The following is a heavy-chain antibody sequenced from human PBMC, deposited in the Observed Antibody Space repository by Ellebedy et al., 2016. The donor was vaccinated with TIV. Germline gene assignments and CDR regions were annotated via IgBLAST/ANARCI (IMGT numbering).Heavy chain of an antibody. V-gene: IGHV1-69*13. CDR3: ARPYGSGRSLGAFDI. J-gene: IGHJ3*02. CDR1: GDTFNIYA. Sequence: AASVKVSCKLSGDTFNIYAISWVRQAPGQGLEWMGAVLPALGTANYAQKFQGRLTITSDGAAGTAYMERRGLGFEDTAVYYCARPYGSGRSLGAFDIWGQGTPVTVSS. CDR2: VLPALGTA. D-gene: IGHD3-10*01.